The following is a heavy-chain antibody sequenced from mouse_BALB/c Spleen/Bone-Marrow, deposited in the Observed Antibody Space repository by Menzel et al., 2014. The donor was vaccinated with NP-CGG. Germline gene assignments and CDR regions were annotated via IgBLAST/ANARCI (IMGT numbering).Heavy chain of an antibody. Sequence: QVQLQQSGAELARPGASVKLSCKASGYTFTSYWMQRVKQRPGQGLEWIGAIYPGDGDTRYTQKFKGKATLTADKSSSTAYMQLSSLASEDSAVYYCARSEGNYAMDYWGQGTSVTVSS. CDR2: IYPGDGDT. J-gene: IGHJ4*01. CDR3: ARSEGNYAMDY. V-gene: IGHV1-87*01. CDR1: GYTFTSYW.